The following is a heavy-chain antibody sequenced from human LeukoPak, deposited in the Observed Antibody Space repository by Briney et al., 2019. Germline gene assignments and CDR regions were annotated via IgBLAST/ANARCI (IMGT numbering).Heavy chain of an antibody. CDR1: GGSISSGGYY. J-gene: IGHJ4*02. Sequence: SETLSLTCTVSGGSISSGGYYWSWIRQHPGKGLEWIGYIYYSGSTYYNPSLKSRVTISVDTSKNQFSLKLSSVTAADTAVYYCARGSSGIAEYDYWGQGTLVTVSS. D-gene: IGHD6-13*01. CDR3: ARGSSGIAEYDY. V-gene: IGHV4-31*03. CDR2: IYYSGST.